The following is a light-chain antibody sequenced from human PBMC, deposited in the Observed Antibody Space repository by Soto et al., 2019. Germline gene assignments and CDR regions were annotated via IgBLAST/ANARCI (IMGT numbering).Light chain of an antibody. CDR2: SNN. Sequence: QSVLTQPPSVSGAPGQRVTISCTGSSSNIGAGYDVHWYQRLPGTAPKVLIYSNNNRPSGVPDLFSGSKSGTSASLAITGLQPEDEADYYCQSYDSSLSGSYVFGTGTKLTVL. V-gene: IGLV1-40*01. CDR1: SSNIGAGYD. CDR3: QSYDSSLSGSYV. J-gene: IGLJ1*01.